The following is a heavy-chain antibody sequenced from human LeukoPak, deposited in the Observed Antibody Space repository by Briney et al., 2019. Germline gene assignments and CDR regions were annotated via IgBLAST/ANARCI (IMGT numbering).Heavy chain of an antibody. CDR1: GFTFSSYA. V-gene: IGHV3-23*01. Sequence: PGGSLRLSCAASGFTFSSYAMSWVRQAPGKGLDWVSAISGSGGSTYYADSVKGRFTISRDNSQNTLYLQMNNLRPDDTAVYYCATRYCSGTSCFRGAFDVWGQGTMVTVSS. CDR2: ISGSGGST. D-gene: IGHD2-2*01. J-gene: IGHJ3*01. CDR3: ATRYCSGTSCFRGAFDV.